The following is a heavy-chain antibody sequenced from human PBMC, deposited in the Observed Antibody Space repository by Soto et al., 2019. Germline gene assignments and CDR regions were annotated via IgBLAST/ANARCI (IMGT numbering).Heavy chain of an antibody. V-gene: IGHV4-30-2*01. CDR3: ARAGGLGAVAVDY. J-gene: IGHJ4*02. CDR2: IYHSGST. D-gene: IGHD6-19*01. Sequence: QLQLQESGSGLVKPSQTLSLTFAVSGGSISSGGYSWSWIRQPPGKGLEWIGYIYHSGSTYYNPSLKSRVTISVDRSKNQFSLKLSSVTAAGTAVYYCARAGGLGAVAVDYWGQGTLVTVAS. CDR1: GGSISSGGYS.